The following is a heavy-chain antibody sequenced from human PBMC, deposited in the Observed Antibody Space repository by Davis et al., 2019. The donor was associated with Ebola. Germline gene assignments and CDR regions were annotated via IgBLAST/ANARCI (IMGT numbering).Heavy chain of an antibody. Sequence: HPGGSLRLSCSASGIAFSSYAMHWVRQAPGKGLEYVSAVSGSGDSTYTADSVKGRFSISRDNSKNTVYLQMSSLRAEDTALYYCVKDRRSLILGRGVYFDYWGQGTLVTVSS. CDR1: GIAFSSYA. J-gene: IGHJ4*02. V-gene: IGHV3-64D*06. CDR2: VSGSGDST. D-gene: IGHD3-16*01. CDR3: VKDRRSLILGRGVYFDY.